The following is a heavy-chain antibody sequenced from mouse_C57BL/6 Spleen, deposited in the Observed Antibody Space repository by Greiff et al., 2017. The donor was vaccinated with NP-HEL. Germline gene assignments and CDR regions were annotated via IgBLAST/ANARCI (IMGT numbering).Heavy chain of an antibody. V-gene: IGHV1-63*01. CDR2: IYPGGGYT. D-gene: IGHD1-1*01. CDR1: GYTFTNYS. Sequence: QVQLKESGAELVRPGTSVKMSCKASGYTFTNYSIGWAKQRPGHGLEWIGDIYPGGGYTNYNEKFKVKATLTADKSSSADYMQISSLTSEDSATYDCARGTYYGSSYGEDFDDWGKGTTLTVSS. J-gene: IGHJ2*01. CDR3: ARGTYYGSSYGEDFDD.